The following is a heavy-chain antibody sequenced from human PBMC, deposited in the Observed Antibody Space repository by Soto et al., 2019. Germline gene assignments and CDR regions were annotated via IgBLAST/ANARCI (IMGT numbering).Heavy chain of an antibody. D-gene: IGHD3-10*01. CDR2: IYPGDSDT. V-gene: IGHV5-51*01. Sequence: GESLKISCKGSGYSFPTHWIGWVRQMPGKGLEWMGIIYPGDSDTRYSPSFQGQVTISVDKSINTAYLQWSTLKASDTAMYYCASRDYYGSFDNYWGQGTLVTVSS. CDR1: GYSFPTHW. CDR3: ASRDYYGSFDNY. J-gene: IGHJ4*02.